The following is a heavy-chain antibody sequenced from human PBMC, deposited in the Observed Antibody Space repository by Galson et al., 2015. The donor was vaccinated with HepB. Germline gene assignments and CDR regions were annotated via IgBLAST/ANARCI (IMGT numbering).Heavy chain of an antibody. CDR2: IKQDGSEK. J-gene: IGHJ3*02. V-gene: IGHV3-7*03. CDR3: ARADWNGWGQDAFDI. CDR1: GFTFSSYW. D-gene: IGHD1-1*01. Sequence: SLRLSCAASGFTFSSYWMSWVRQAPGKGLEWVANIKQDGSEKYYVDSVKGRYTISRDNAKNSLYLQMNSLRAEDTAVYYCARADWNGWGQDAFDIWGQGTMVTVSS.